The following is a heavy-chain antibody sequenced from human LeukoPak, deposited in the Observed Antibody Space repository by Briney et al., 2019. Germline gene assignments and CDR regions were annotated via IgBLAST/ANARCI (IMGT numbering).Heavy chain of an antibody. Sequence: GGSLTLACAASGFTFSNYWMHWVRQAPGKGLVWVSHINNGGSNTKYADAVKGRFTVSRDNAKNTLYLQMNSLRVEDTAVYCARGVKEVTGLDSWGQGNLVTVFS. CDR3: RGVKEVTGLDS. D-gene: IGHD2-21*02. J-gene: IGHJ4*02. CDR2: INNGGSNT. CDR1: GFTFSNYW. V-gene: IGHV3-74*03.